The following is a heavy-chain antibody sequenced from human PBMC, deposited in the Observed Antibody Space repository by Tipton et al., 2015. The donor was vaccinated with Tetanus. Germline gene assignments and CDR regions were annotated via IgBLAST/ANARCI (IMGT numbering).Heavy chain of an antibody. Sequence: LRLSCTVSGGSVSSYYWTWFRQPSGKRLEWIGFVSSSGNSNYSPSLTGRVSMSLDTSKQQFSLSLTSATAADTAVYYCARGWSECSSWSCSPFDSWGQGTLVTVSS. V-gene: IGHV4-4*07. CDR2: VSSSGNS. D-gene: IGHD2-2*01. J-gene: IGHJ4*02. CDR3: ARGWSECSSWSCSPFDS. CDR1: GGSVSSYY.